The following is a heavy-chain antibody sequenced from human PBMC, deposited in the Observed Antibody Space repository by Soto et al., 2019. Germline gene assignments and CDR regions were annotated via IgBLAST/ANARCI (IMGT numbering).Heavy chain of an antibody. CDR1: GGSISTYF. Sequence: QVQLQESGPGLMKPSETLSLTYTVSGGSISTYFWSWIRQPPGKGLEWVGFIQYSGISNYNPSLKSRVTISVDTSKNQLSLRLNSVTAADTAVYYCVRGPYSYGPFEYWGQGTLVSVSS. D-gene: IGHD5-18*01. CDR3: VRGPYSYGPFEY. V-gene: IGHV4-59*12. J-gene: IGHJ4*02. CDR2: IQYSGIS.